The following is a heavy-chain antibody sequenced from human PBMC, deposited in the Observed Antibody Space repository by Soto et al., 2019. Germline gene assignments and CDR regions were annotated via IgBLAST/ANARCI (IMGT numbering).Heavy chain of an antibody. J-gene: IGHJ4*02. CDR1: GGSFSGYY. CDR2: INHSGST. Sequence: QVQLQQWGAGLLKPSETLSLTCAVYGGSFSGYYWSWIRQPPGKGLEWIGEINHSGSTNYNPSLKCRVTISVDTSKNQFSLKLSSVTAADTAVYYCAREGPYCSGGSCPRRIDYWGQGTLVTVSS. CDR3: AREGPYCSGGSCPRRIDY. D-gene: IGHD2-15*01. V-gene: IGHV4-34*01.